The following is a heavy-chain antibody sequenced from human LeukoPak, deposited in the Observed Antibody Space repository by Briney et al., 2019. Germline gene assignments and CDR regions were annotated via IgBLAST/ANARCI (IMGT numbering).Heavy chain of an antibody. Sequence: GGSLRLSRAASGFTYSSYAMHWVRQAPGKGLEWVAVISYDGSNKYYADSVKGRFTISRDDSKNTLYLQMNSLRAEDTAVYYCARAPLEWLLSPLDYWGQGTLVTVSS. V-gene: IGHV3-30-3*01. CDR2: ISYDGSNK. D-gene: IGHD3-3*01. CDR1: GFTYSSYA. CDR3: ARAPLEWLLSPLDY. J-gene: IGHJ4*02.